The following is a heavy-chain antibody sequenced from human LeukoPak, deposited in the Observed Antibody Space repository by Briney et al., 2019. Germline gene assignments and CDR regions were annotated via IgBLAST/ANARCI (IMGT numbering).Heavy chain of an antibody. Sequence: SETLALTCTVSGGSISSYYWSWIRQPAGKGREVIGRIYTSETTNYTPSLKSRVPMSVATSKNQFSLKLSSVTAADTAVYYCARAPTGTGGWNWFDPWGQGTLVTVSS. V-gene: IGHV4-4*07. CDR2: IYTSETT. CDR3: ARAPTGTGGWNWFDP. J-gene: IGHJ5*02. D-gene: IGHD1-1*01. CDR1: GGSISSYY.